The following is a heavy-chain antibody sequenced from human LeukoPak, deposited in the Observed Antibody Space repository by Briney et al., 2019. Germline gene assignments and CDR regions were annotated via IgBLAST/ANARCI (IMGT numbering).Heavy chain of an antibody. D-gene: IGHD3-3*01. Sequence: ASVKVSCKASGYTFTGYYMHWVRQAPGQGLEWMGWINPNSGNTGYAQKFQGRVTITRNTSISTAYMELSSLRSEDTAVYYCARGRVTIFGVVSHAFDIWGQGTMVTVSS. J-gene: IGHJ3*02. V-gene: IGHV1-8*03. CDR2: INPNSGNT. CDR3: ARGRVTIFGVVSHAFDI. CDR1: GYTFTGYY.